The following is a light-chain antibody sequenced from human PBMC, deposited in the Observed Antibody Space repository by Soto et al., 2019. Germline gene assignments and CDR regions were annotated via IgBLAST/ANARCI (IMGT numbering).Light chain of an antibody. CDR1: QTVSSS. J-gene: IGKJ4*01. CDR3: QQHINWPLT. CDR2: EVS. Sequence: EIVLTQSPATLSLSPGERATLSCRASQTVSSSLAWYQQKPGQAPRLLIYEVSNRATGIPARFSGRGSGADFTLTISSLEPGDFALYYCQQHINWPLTFGGGTKVDIK. V-gene: IGKV3-11*01.